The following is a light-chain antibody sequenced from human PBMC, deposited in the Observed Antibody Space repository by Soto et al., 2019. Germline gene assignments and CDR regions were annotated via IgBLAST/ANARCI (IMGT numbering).Light chain of an antibody. CDR2: EVS. V-gene: IGLV2-14*01. J-gene: IGLJ3*02. CDR3: ISYTSSSTRV. Sequence: QSALTQPASVTGSPGQSITISCTGTSSDVGGYNYVSWYQQHPGKAPKLMIYEVSNRPSGVSNRFSGSKSGNTASLTISGLHAEDESDYYCISYTSSSTRVFGGGTKVTVL. CDR1: SSDVGGYNY.